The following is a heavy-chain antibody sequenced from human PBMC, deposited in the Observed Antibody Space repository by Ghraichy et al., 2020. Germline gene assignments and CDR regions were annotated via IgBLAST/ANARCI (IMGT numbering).Heavy chain of an antibody. V-gene: IGHV1-69*13. CDR3: ARESPRFGELPNWFDP. CDR2: FVPMFGTA. J-gene: IGHJ5*02. D-gene: IGHD3-10*01. Sequence: SVKVSCTTSGDTFRAYAISWVRQAPGHGLEWLGSFVPMFGTANYAQKFQGRVTITADESTATVYIDLSSLRSDDTAVYFCARESPRFGELPNWFDPWGQGTLVTVS. CDR1: GDTFRAYA.